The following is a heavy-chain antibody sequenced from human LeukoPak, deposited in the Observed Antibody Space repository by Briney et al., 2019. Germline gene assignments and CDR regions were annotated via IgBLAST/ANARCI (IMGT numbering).Heavy chain of an antibody. J-gene: IGHJ4*02. CDR1: GGSISSGDYY. V-gene: IGHV4-30-4*08. D-gene: IGHD5-18*01. CDR3: AAGKLWLPFGFDY. Sequence: PSQTLYLTCTVSGGSISSGDYYWSWIRQPPGKGLEWIGYIYYSGSTYYNPSLKSRVTISVDTSKNQFSLKLSSVTAADTAVYYCAAGKLWLPFGFDYWGQGTLVTVSS. CDR2: IYYSGST.